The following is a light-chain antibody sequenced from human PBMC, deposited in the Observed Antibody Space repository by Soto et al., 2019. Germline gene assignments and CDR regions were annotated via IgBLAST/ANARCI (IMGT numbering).Light chain of an antibody. CDR2: DAY. Sequence: DIQMTQSPSTLSASVGDRVTITCRASQSISSWLAWYQQKPGKAPKLMIYDAYSLESGVPSRFRGSGSGTEFTLTISSLQPDDFATYYCQQYNSYSPLTCGGGTKVDIK. CDR1: QSISSW. CDR3: QQYNSYSPLT. V-gene: IGKV1-5*01. J-gene: IGKJ4*01.